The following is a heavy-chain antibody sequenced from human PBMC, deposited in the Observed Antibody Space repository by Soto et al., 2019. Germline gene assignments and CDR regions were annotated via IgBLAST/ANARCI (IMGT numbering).Heavy chain of an antibody. CDR2: IIPFFGTA. J-gene: IGHJ5*02. Sequence: QVQLVQSGAEVKKPGSSVKVSCRASGGTFSSYAISWVRQAPGQGLEWMGGIIPFFGTANYAQKFQGRVRITADESTSTAYMELSSLRSEDTAVYYCARDRTVTRNWFDPWGQGTLVTVSS. CDR1: GGTFSSYA. V-gene: IGHV1-69*01. CDR3: ARDRTVTRNWFDP. D-gene: IGHD4-4*01.